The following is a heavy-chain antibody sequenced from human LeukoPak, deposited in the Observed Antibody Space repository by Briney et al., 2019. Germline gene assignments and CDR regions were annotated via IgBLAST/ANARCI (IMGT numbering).Heavy chain of an antibody. CDR3: AKDWRENIVVVPAATDY. J-gene: IGHJ4*01. Sequence: GGSLRLSCAASGFTFSSYAMSWVRRAPGKGLEWVSAISGSGGSTYYADSVKGRFTISRDNSKNTLYLQMNSLRAEDTAVYYCAKDWRENIVVVPAATDYWGHGTLVTVSS. CDR1: GFTFSSYA. V-gene: IGHV3-23*01. D-gene: IGHD2-2*01. CDR2: ISGSGGST.